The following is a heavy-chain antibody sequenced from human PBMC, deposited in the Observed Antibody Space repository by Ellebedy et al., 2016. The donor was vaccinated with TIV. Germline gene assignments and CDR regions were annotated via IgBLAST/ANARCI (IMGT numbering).Heavy chain of an antibody. CDR3: ARAGSSGWEAYFDL. CDR2: INSDGSNS. Sequence: GESLKISCAASGFTFSTYWMHWVRQAPGKGLVWVSRINSDGSNSNYADSVKGRFTISRDNAKNTLYLQMNSLRAEDTAVYYCARAGSSGWEAYFDLWGRGTLVTVSS. V-gene: IGHV3-74*01. J-gene: IGHJ2*01. D-gene: IGHD6-19*01. CDR1: GFTFSTYW.